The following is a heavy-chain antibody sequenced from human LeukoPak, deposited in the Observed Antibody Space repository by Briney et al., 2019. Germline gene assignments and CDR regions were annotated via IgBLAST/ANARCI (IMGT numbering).Heavy chain of an antibody. V-gene: IGHV3-21*04. Sequence: KPGGSLRLSCAASGFTFSSYSMNWVRQAPGKGLEWVSSISSSSSYIYYADSVKGRFTISRDNAKNSLYLQMNSLRAEDTALYYCASWGQQLVYFDYWGQGTLVTVSS. CDR1: GFTFSSYS. CDR3: ASWGQQLVYFDY. D-gene: IGHD6-13*01. J-gene: IGHJ4*02. CDR2: ISSSSSYI.